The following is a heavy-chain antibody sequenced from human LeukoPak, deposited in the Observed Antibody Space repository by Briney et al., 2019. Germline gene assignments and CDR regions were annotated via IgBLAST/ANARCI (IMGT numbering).Heavy chain of an antibody. CDR1: GGTFSSYA. CDR2: IIPILGIA. J-gene: IGHJ4*02. V-gene: IGHV1-69*04. CDR3: ATVPGATTVYYFDY. Sequence: GASVKVSCKASGGTFSSYAISWVRQAPGQGLEWMGRIIPILGIANYAQKFQGRVTMTEDTSTDTAYMELSSLRSEDTAVYYCATVPGATTVYYFDYWGQGTLVTVSS. D-gene: IGHD5-12*01.